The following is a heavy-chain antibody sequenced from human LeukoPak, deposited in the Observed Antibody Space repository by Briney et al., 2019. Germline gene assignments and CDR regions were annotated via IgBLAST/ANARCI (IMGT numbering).Heavy chain of an antibody. CDR3: AGLLWFGEFGGYYFDY. CDR1: GFTFSSYA. Sequence: GRSLRLSCAASGFTFSSYAMHWVRQAPGKGLEWVAVISYDGSNKYYADSVKGRFTISRDNSKSTLYLQMNSLRAEDTAVYYCAGLLWFGEFGGYYFDYWGQGTLVTVSS. CDR2: ISYDGSNK. D-gene: IGHD3-10*01. V-gene: IGHV3-30-3*01. J-gene: IGHJ4*02.